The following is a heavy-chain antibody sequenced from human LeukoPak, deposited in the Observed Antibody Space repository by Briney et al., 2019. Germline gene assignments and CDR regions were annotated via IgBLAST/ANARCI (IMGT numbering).Heavy chain of an antibody. D-gene: IGHD1-26*01. V-gene: IGHV4-59*12. CDR1: GVSITSYY. Sequence: SETLSLTCSVSGVSITSYYWSWLRQPPGKGLEWIGYIYYSGSTIYNPSLKSRVTISVDRSKNQFSLKLSSVTAADTAVYYCAAYSYSGSSKGTFDIWGQGTMVTVSS. CDR2: IYYSGST. J-gene: IGHJ3*02. CDR3: AAYSYSGSSKGTFDI.